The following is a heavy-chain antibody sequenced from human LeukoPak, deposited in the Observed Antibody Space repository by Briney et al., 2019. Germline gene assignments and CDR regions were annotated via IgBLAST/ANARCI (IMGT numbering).Heavy chain of an antibody. J-gene: IGHJ6*02. Sequence: GGSLRLSCAVSGFIFSAHYIDWVRQAPGKGLEWVGRSGNEANSYTTEYAASVKGRFTISRDDSKNSLYLQMNSLRAEDTAVYYCAKDPLETPIRYFDWLHPSPYYGMDVWGQGTTVTVSS. D-gene: IGHD3-9*01. CDR1: GFIFSAHY. CDR3: AKDPLETPIRYFDWLHPSPYYGMDV. V-gene: IGHV3-72*01. CDR2: SGNEANSYTT.